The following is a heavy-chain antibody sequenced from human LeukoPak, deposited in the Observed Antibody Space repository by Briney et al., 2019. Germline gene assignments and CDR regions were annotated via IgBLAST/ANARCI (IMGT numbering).Heavy chain of an antibody. CDR2: IYYSGNT. V-gene: IGHV4-59*12. CDR1: GGSISSYY. D-gene: IGHD3-10*01. J-gene: IGHJ4*02. CDR3: ARAMVRGVITLRFDY. Sequence: SETLSLTCSVSGGSISSYYWSWIRQPPGKGLEWIGYIYYSGNTNYNPSLKSRVTISVDTSKNQFSLKLSSVTAADTAVYYCARAMVRGVITLRFDYWGQGTLVTVSS.